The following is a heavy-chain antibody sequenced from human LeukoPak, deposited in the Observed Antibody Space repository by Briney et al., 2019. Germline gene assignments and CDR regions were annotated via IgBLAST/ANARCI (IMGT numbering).Heavy chain of an antibody. J-gene: IGHJ4*02. Sequence: SQTLSLTCTVSGGSISSGDYYWSWIRQPPGKGLEWIGYIYYSGSTYYNPSLKSRVTISVDTSKTQFSLKLSSVTAADTAVYYCARDPKGYCSSTSCYTPNYWGQGTLVTVSS. V-gene: IGHV4-30-4*08. CDR2: IYYSGST. CDR1: GGSISSGDYY. D-gene: IGHD2-2*02. CDR3: ARDPKGYCSSTSCYTPNY.